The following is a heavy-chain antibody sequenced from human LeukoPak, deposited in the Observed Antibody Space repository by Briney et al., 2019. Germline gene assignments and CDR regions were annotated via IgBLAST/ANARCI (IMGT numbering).Heavy chain of an antibody. CDR2: IYYSGST. CDR1: GGSISSYY. V-gene: IGHV4-59*01. J-gene: IGHJ4*02. D-gene: IGHD3-9*01. Sequence: SETLSLTCTVSGGSISSYYWSWIRQPPGKGLEWIGYIYYSGSTKYNPSLKSRVTISVDASKTQFSLKLNSVTAADTSVYYCARERYDVLTAYSTAFASWGPGTPVTVSS. CDR3: ARERYDVLTAYSTAFAS.